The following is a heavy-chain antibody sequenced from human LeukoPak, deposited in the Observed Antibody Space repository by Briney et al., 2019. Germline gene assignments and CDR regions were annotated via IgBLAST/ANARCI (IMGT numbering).Heavy chain of an antibody. CDR1: GGSISSGGYY. D-gene: IGHD3-22*01. V-gene: IGHV4-31*03. CDR3: AGHYDSSGYYYSDAFDI. J-gene: IGHJ3*02. CDR2: IYYSGST. Sequence: SQTLSLTCTVSGGSISSGGYYWSWIRQHPGKGLEWIGYIYYSGSTYYNPSLKSRVTISVDTSKNQFSLKLSSVTAADTAVYYCAGHYDSSGYYYSDAFDIWGQGTMVTVSS.